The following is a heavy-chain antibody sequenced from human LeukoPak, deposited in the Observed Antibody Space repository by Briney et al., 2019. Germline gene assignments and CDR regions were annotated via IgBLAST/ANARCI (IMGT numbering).Heavy chain of an antibody. CDR1: GFTFNTFG. CDR2: ISYDGINK. V-gene: IGHV3-30*18. Sequence: GRSLRFSCAASGFTFNTFGIHWVRQAPGKGLEWVALISYDGINKYFADSVKGRFTISRDNSKNTLYLQMNSLRAEDTAVYYCAKDSGIAVAGTLRAFDIWGQGTMVTVSS. CDR3: AKDSGIAVAGTLRAFDI. D-gene: IGHD6-19*01. J-gene: IGHJ3*02.